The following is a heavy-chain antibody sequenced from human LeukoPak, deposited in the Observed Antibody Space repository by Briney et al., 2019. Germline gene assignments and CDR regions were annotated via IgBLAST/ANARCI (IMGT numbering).Heavy chain of an antibody. CDR3: ARAAYSFDY. J-gene: IGHJ4*02. CDR2: ISSSSSTI. CDR1: GFTFRDYI. V-gene: IGHV3-48*04. D-gene: IGHD2-15*01. Sequence: PGGSLRLSCTASGFTFRDYIMYWVRQAPGKGLEWVSYISSSSSTIYYADSVKSRFTISRDNAKNSLYLQMNSLRAEDTAVYYCARAAYSFDYWGQGTLVTVSS.